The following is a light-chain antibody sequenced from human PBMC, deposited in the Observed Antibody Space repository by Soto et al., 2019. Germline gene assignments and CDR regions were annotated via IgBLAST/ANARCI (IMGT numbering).Light chain of an antibody. V-gene: IGLV1-51*01. CDR3: ISYTSSSTWV. CDR2: DDD. J-gene: IGLJ3*02. Sequence: QSVMTQPPSVSAAPGQKVTISCSGSSSNIGGNSVSWYQQLPGTAPKLLIYDDDKRPSGIPDRFSGSKSGTSATLGITGFQTGDEADYYCISYTSSSTWVFGGGTKLTVL. CDR1: SSNIGGNS.